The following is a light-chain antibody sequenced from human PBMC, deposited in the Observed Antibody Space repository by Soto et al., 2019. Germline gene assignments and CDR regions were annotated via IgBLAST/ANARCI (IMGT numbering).Light chain of an antibody. CDR1: QSISSY. Sequence: IQMTQSPSSLSASVVDRFTITFLASQSISSYLNWYQQKPGKAPKLLIYAASSLQSGVPSRFSGSGSGTDFTLTISSLQPEDFATYYCLQDYNYPRTFGQGTKVDI. V-gene: IGKV1-6*01. J-gene: IGKJ1*01. CDR3: LQDYNYPRT. CDR2: AAS.